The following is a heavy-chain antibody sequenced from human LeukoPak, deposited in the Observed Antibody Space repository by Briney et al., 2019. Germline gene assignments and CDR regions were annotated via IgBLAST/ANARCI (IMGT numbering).Heavy chain of an antibody. J-gene: IGHJ6*03. CDR1: GFTFSSYA. CDR2: ISGSGGST. Sequence: PGGSLRLSCAASGFTFSSYAMSWVRQAPGKGLEWVSAISGSGGSTYYADSVKGRFTISRDNSKNTLYLQMNSLRAEDTAVYYCAKAGADCDILTGWFYYYYMDVWGKGTTVTISS. V-gene: IGHV3-23*01. CDR3: AKAGADCDILTGWFYYYYMDV. D-gene: IGHD3-9*01.